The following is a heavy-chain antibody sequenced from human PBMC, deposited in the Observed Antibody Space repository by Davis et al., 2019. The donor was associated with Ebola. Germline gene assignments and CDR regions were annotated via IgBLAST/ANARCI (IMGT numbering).Heavy chain of an antibody. J-gene: IGHJ6*03. V-gene: IGHV3-11*04. D-gene: IGHD2-21*01. CDR3: AKAYCAADCSYILHFFQYMDV. Sequence: GGSLRLSCAASGFIFSDYYMSWIRQAPGKGLEWVSYIPGSVFFSGTTNSIYYADSVRGRFTISRDNAKKSVYLQMNSLRVEDTAVYYCAKAYCAADCSYILHFFQYMDVWGKGTTVTV. CDR2: IPGSVFFSGTTNSI. CDR1: GFIFSDYY.